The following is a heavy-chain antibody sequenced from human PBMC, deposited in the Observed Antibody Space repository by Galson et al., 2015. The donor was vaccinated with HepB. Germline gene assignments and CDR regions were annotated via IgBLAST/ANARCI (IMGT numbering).Heavy chain of an antibody. J-gene: IGHJ5*02. D-gene: IGHD3/OR15-3a*01. CDR2: NNPSGGRT. CDR3: ARGSRVRWVDSTDAEGPVGWLDP. Sequence: SVKVSCKASGYTFTSHYIHWMRQAPGQGLEWMAVNNPSGGRTIYAHKFQGRVSMIRDMSTRTVDMELRRLTFDDTAVYYCARGSRVRWVDSTDAEGPVGWLDPWGQGTHVIVSS. V-gene: IGHV1-46*01. CDR1: GYTFTSHY.